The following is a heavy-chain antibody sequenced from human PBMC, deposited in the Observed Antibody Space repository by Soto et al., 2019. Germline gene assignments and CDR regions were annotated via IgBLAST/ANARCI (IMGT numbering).Heavy chain of an antibody. J-gene: IGHJ4*02. CDR3: ARVRGSYFDY. D-gene: IGHD3-16*01. Sequence: QVQLVQSGAEVQKPGASVKVSCKNSGYTFTSYGISWVRQAPGQGLEWMGWISGHNGNTNYAQKLQERLTMTTDTSTSPAYMELRSMRSDDTAVYYCARVRGSYFDYWGQGTLVTVSS. CDR1: GYTFTSYG. V-gene: IGHV1-18*01. CDR2: ISGHNGNT.